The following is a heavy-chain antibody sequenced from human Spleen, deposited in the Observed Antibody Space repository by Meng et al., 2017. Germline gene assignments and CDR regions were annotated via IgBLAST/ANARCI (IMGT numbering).Heavy chain of an antibody. V-gene: IGHV4-31*03. Sequence: QVQLQESGPGLVKPSQTLSPTCTVSGASISRVGYYWSWIRQHPGKGREWVGYIYYTGNTGYNPSLNSRLTISVDMSKNQVSMKLSSVTAADTAVYYCARVLRSTRHFDYWGQGALVTVSS. CDR3: ARVLRSTRHFDY. J-gene: IGHJ4*02. CDR2: IYYTGNT. CDR1: GASISRVGYY.